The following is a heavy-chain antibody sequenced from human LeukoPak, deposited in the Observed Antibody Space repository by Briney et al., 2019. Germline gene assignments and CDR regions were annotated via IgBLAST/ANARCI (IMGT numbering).Heavy chain of an antibody. Sequence: GGSLRLSCAASGFTFSSYAMSWVRQAPGKGLEWVSAISGSGGSTYYADSVKGRFTISRDNSENTLYLQMNSLRAEDTAVYYCAKGPDCSSTSCYGNWFDPWGQGTLVTVSS. J-gene: IGHJ5*02. V-gene: IGHV3-23*01. CDR1: GFTFSSYA. CDR3: AKGPDCSSTSCYGNWFDP. CDR2: ISGSGGST. D-gene: IGHD2-2*01.